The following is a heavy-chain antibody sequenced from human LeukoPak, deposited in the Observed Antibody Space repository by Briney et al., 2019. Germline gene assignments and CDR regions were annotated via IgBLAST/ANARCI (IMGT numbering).Heavy chain of an antibody. Sequence: GGSLRLSCAASGFTFSSYSMNWVRQAPGKGLEWVSSISTSSIYIYYAESVKGRFTISRDNARNSLYLQMNSLRDDDTSVYFCARDASALYWGRGTLVTVSS. D-gene: IGHD6-19*01. J-gene: IGHJ4*02. CDR3: ARDASALY. V-gene: IGHV3-21*01. CDR1: GFTFSSYS. CDR2: ISTSSIYI.